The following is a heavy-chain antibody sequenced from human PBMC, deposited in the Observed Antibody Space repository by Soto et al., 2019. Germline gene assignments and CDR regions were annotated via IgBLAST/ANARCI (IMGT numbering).Heavy chain of an antibody. CDR2: INHSGST. V-gene: IGHV4-34*01. CDR3: AGGRTVTPTLYYFDY. J-gene: IGHJ4*02. CDR1: GGSFSGYY. D-gene: IGHD4-17*01. Sequence: QVQLQQWGAGLLKPSETLSLTCAVYGGSFSGYYWSWIRQPPGKGLEWIGEINHSGSTNYNPSLKRRITISVNTSKDQFSLKLSSVTAADAAVYYCAGGRTVTPTLYYFDYWGQGTLVTVSS.